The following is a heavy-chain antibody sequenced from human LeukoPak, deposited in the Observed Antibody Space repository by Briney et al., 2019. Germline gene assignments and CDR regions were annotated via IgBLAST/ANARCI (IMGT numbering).Heavy chain of an antibody. Sequence: GGSLRLSCAASGFTFSTYWMIWVRQAPGKGLEWVADITQDGSEKYYVDSVKGRFTISRDNAKNSLYLQMNSLKVEDTAVYYCARVYSRALYNWGQGTLVTVSS. J-gene: IGHJ4*02. D-gene: IGHD2-15*01. V-gene: IGHV3-7*01. CDR2: ITQDGSEK. CDR3: ARVYSRALYN. CDR1: GFTFSTYW.